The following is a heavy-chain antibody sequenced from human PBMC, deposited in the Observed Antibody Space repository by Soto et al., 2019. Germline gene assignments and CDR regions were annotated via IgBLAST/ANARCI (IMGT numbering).Heavy chain of an antibody. CDR1: GFTCSSYG. D-gene: IGHD3-10*01. V-gene: IGHV3-33*01. CDR2: IWYDGSHK. J-gene: IGHJ4*02. CDR3: ARTLPTTMVRGAYFDY. Sequence: GGSLRLSCASSGFTCSSYGMHLVRQAPGKGLEWVAVIWYDGSHKFYADSVKGRFTISRDNSKNTLYLQMNSLRAEDTAVYYCARTLPTTMVRGAYFDYWGQGTLVTVSS.